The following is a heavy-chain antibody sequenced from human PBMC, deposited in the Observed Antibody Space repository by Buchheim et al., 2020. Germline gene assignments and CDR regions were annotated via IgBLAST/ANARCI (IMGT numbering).Heavy chain of an antibody. J-gene: IGHJ4*02. Sequence: VQLVESGGGLVQPGGSLRLSCAASGFTFSSYGMHWVRQAPGKGLEWVAVISYDGSNKYYADSVKGRFTISRDNSKNTLYLQMNSLRVEDTAMYHCAREGDAGGGDYWGQGAL. CDR2: ISYDGSNK. CDR1: GFTFSSYG. CDR3: AREGDAGGGDY. V-gene: IGHV3-30*03. D-gene: IGHD3-16*01.